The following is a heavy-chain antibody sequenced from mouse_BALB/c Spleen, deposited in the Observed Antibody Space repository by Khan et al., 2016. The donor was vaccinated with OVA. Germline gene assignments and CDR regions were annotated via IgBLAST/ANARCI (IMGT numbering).Heavy chain of an antibody. V-gene: IGHV3-2*02. J-gene: IGHJ2*01. Sequence: EVELVESGPGLVKPSQSLSLTCTVTGYSITSDYAWNWIRQFPGNKLEWMGYISYSGSTSYNPSLKSRISITRDTSKNQFFLQLNSVTTEATATYYCARSIMANWGQGTTLTVSS. CDR1: GYSITSDYA. CDR3: ARSIMAN. CDR2: ISYSGST.